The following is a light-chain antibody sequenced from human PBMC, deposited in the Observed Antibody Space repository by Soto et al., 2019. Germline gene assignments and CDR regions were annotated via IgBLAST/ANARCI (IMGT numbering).Light chain of an antibody. CDR3: AAWDDSLNGPGV. J-gene: IGLJ3*02. CDR2: SNN. V-gene: IGLV1-47*01. Sequence: QSVLTQPPSASGTPGQWFTISCSGSSSNIGTNYVYWYQQLQGTAPKLLIYSNNQRPSGVPDRFSGYKSGTSSSLAISGLRSEDEADYFCAAWDDSLNGPGVFGGGTKLTVL. CDR1: SSNIGTNY.